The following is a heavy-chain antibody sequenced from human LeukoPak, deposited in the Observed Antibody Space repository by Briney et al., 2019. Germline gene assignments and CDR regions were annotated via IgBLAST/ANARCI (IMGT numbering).Heavy chain of an antibody. J-gene: IGHJ4*02. V-gene: IGHV3-21*01. D-gene: IGHD2-2*01. CDR3: AKGYCSSTSCYDSY. Sequence: GGSLRLSCAASGFTFSSYSMNWVRQAPGKGLEWVSSISSSSSYIYYADSVKGRFTISRDNAKNSLYLQMNSLRAEDTAVYYCAKGYCSSTSCYDSYWGQGTLVTVSS. CDR2: ISSSSSYI. CDR1: GFTFSSYS.